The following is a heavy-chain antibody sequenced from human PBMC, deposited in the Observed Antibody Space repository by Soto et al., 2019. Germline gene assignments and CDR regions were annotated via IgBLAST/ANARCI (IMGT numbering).Heavy chain of an antibody. CDR3: ARALYCSGGSCYSNAFDI. D-gene: IGHD2-15*01. CDR2: ISSSSSYI. Sequence: EVQLVESGGGLVKPGGSLRLSCAASGFTFSSYSMNWVRQAPGKGLEWVSSISSSSSYIYYADSVKGRFTISRDNAKNSLYLQMNSLRAEDTAVYYCARALYCSGGSCYSNAFDIWGHGTMVTVSS. V-gene: IGHV3-21*01. CDR1: GFTFSSYS. J-gene: IGHJ3*02.